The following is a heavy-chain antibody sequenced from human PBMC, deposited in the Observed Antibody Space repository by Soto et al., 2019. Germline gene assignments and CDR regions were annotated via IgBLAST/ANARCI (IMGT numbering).Heavy chain of an antibody. CDR2: ISYDGTKK. CDR3: ASPVGDYDAYFVY. J-gene: IGHJ4*02. V-gene: IGHV3-30-3*01. CDR1: GFSLSDFA. Sequence: QVQLVESGGGVVQPGRSLRLSCAASGFSLSDFAMHWVRQAPGKGLEWVAVISYDGTKKYFADSVKGRFTISRDNSKNTMYLQMNNLRADDTAVYYCASPVGDYDAYFVYWGQGTLVTVSS. D-gene: IGHD4-17*01.